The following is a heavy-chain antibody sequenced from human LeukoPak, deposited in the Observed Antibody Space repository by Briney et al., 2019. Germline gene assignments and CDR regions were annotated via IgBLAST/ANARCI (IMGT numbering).Heavy chain of an antibody. CDR3: TKDSVAMVTTSDY. CDR2: ISRNSGII. Sequence: GGSLRLSCAASGFTLSSYTMNWVRQAPGKGLEWVSGISRNSGIIGYADSVKGRFTTSRDNAKNSLYMQMNSLRPEDTALYYCTKDSVAMVTTSDYWGQGTLVTVSS. V-gene: IGHV3-9*01. CDR1: GFTLSSYT. J-gene: IGHJ4*02. D-gene: IGHD5-18*01.